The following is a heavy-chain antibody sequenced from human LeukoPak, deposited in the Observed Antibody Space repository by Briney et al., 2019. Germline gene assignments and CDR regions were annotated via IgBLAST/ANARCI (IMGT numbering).Heavy chain of an antibody. CDR1: GFTFSSYA. V-gene: IGHV3-23*01. CDR3: AKARGYSYGYDIYFDY. Sequence: PGGSLRLSCAASGFTFSSYAMSWVRQAPGKGLEWVSAISGSGGSTYYADSVKGRFTISRDNSKNTLYLQMNSLRAEDTAVYYCAKARGYSYGYDIYFDYWGQGTLVTVSS. J-gene: IGHJ4*02. D-gene: IGHD5-18*01. CDR2: ISGSGGST.